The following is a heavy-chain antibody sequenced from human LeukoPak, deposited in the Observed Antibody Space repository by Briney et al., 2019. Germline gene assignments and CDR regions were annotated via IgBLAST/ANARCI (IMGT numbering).Heavy chain of an antibody. CDR1: GYSFTAHY. Sequence: ASVKVSCKASGYSFTAHYIHWVRQAPGQGFEWMGWINPNTGGPNYAQNFQGRVTMTSDTSNTTAYMGLSSLSSDDTAVYFCSRSSAAAGAVGYWGQGTLVTVSS. D-gene: IGHD6-13*01. V-gene: IGHV1-2*02. CDR3: SRSSAAAGAVGY. J-gene: IGHJ4*02. CDR2: INPNTGGP.